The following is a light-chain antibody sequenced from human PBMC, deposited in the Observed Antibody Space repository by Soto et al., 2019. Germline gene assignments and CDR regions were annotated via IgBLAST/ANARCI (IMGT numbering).Light chain of an antibody. CDR2: KAS. Sequence: DIQMTQSPSTLSASVGDRVTITCRASQSISSWLAWYQQKPGKAPKVLIYKASSLETGVPSRFSGSGSGTEFTLTISSLQPDDFATYCCQQYNSYWTFGQGTKVEIK. CDR3: QQYNSYWT. V-gene: IGKV1-5*03. CDR1: QSISSW. J-gene: IGKJ1*01.